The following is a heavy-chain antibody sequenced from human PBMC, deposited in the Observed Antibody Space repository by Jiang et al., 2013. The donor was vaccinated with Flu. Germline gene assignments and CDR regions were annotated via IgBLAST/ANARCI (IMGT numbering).Heavy chain of an antibody. CDR2: IYYSGST. Sequence: GSGLVKPSETLSLTCTVSGGSVRGYYWNWIRQAPGKGLEWIGYIYYSGSTDYNPSLKSRLTISVDTSKNQFSLKLTSVTAADTAVYYCARSGRWLTGYFDYWGQGTLATVS. CDR1: GGSVRGYY. D-gene: IGHD5-24*01. J-gene: IGHJ4*02. CDR3: ARSGRWLTGYFDY. V-gene: IGHV4-59*08.